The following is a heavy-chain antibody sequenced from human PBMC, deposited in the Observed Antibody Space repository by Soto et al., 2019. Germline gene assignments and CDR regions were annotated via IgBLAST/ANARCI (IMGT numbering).Heavy chain of an antibody. CDR1: GYTFTSYY. CDR2: INPSGGST. V-gene: IGHV1-46*03. D-gene: IGHD2-15*01. J-gene: IGHJ6*02. CDR3: ARYCSGGSCYPYGMDV. Sequence: ASVKVSCKASGYTFTSYYMHWVRQAPGQGLEWMGIINPSGGSTSYAQKFQGRVTMTRDTSTSTVYMELSSLRSEDTAVYYCARYCSGGSCYPYGMDVRGQGTTVTVSS.